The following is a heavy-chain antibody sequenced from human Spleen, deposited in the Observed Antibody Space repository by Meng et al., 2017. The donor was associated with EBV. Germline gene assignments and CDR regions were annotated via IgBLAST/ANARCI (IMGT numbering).Heavy chain of an antibody. CDR3: ASESGRGYTPDY. V-gene: IGHV1-46*01. J-gene: IGHJ4*02. CDR1: GYTFTDFH. CDR2: INPRVGST. D-gene: IGHD3-10*01. Sequence: QVQLLHSGAEVKKPGASVKISCKASGYTFTDFHIHRVRQAPGQGLEWMGMINPRVGSTNYAQRFQGRITMTRDTSTSTVYMDLSSLRSDDTAVYYCASESGRGYTPDYWGRGTLVTVSS.